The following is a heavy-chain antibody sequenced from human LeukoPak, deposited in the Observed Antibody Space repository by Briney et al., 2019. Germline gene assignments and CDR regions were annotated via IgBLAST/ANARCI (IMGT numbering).Heavy chain of an antibody. V-gene: IGHV1-69*04. CDR1: GGTFSSYA. CDR3: ARDHRYCSGGSCGAEFDP. J-gene: IGHJ5*02. CDR2: IIPILGIA. Sequence: ASVKVSCKASGGTFSSYAISWVRQAPGQGLEWMGRIIPILGIANYAQKFQGRVTITADKSTSTAYMELNSLRSEDTAVYYCARDHRYCSGGSCGAEFDPWGQGTLVTVSS. D-gene: IGHD2-15*01.